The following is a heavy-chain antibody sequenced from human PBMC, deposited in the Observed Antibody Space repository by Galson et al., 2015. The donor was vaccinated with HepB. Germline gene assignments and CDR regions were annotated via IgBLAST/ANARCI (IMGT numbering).Heavy chain of an antibody. V-gene: IGHV4-4*02. CDR3: AGSGYDAIGGY. Sequence: ETLSLTCAVSGGSISSSNWWSWVRQPPGKGLEWIGEIYHSESTNYNPSLKSRVTISVDKSKNQFSLKLSSVTAADTAVYYCAGSGYDAIGGYWGQGTLVTVSS. CDR1: GGSISSSNW. D-gene: IGHD5-12*01. CDR2: IYHSEST. J-gene: IGHJ4*02.